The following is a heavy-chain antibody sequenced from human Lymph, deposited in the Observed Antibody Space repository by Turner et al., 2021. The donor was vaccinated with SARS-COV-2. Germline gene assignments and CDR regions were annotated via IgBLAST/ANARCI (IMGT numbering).Heavy chain of an antibody. CDR2: IYYRGST. D-gene: IGHD2-21*02. CDR1: GGSMNSNY. J-gene: IGHJ5*02. CDR3: ARETVNNWVDP. Sequence: QVQLPESGPRLVKPLETLSLTCTVPGGSMNSNYWSWIRQPPGKRLEWIGYIYYRGSTNYNPSLESRVTISVDTSRNQFSLNLTSVTAADTAIYYCARETVNNWVDPWGQGTLVTVSS. V-gene: IGHV4-59*01.